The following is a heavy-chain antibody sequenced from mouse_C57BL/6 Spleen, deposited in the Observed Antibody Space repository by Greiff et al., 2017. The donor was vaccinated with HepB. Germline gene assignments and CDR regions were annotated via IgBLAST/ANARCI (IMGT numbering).Heavy chain of an antibody. CDR2: IDPENGDT. Sequence: VQLKESGAELVRPGASVKLSCTASGFNIKDDYMHWVKQRPEQGLEWIGWIDPENGDTEYASKFQGKATITADTSSNTAYLQLSSLTSEDTAVYYCTTNWSYYFDCWGQGTTLTVSS. CDR1: GFNIKDDY. V-gene: IGHV14-4*01. CDR3: TTNWSYYFDC. D-gene: IGHD4-1*01. J-gene: IGHJ2*01.